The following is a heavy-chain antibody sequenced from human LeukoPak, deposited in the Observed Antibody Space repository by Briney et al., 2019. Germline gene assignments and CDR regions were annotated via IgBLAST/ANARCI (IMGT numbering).Heavy chain of an antibody. CDR3: SRVQEKAATRFDY. D-gene: IGHD5-24*01. J-gene: IGHJ4*02. CDR1: GVSLSSETYY. V-gene: IGHV4-39*01. CDR2: ISSSGNT. Sequence: SETLSLTCTVSGVSLSSETYYWAWIRQPPGGGLEWIATISSSGNTYYKPSLKSRVTISVDSSKTLLSLKLSSVTAADTAVYYCSRVQEKAATRFDYWGQGALVTVSS.